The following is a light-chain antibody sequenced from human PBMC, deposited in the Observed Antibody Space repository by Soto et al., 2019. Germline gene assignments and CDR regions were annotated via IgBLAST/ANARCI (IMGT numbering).Light chain of an antibody. CDR1: RNISNNY. J-gene: IGKJ3*01. CDR3: QQYANSFT. V-gene: IGKV3-20*01. CDR2: AAS. Sequence: EIVLTQSPGTLSLSPGERATLSCRASRNISNNYLAWYQQTAGQAPRLLIFAASTRSTGIPDRFRGSGSGTDFTLTISRLEPADFGVYYCQQYANSFTFGPGTNVDV.